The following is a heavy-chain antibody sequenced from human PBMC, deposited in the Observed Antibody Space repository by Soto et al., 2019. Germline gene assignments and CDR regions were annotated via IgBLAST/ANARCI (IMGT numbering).Heavy chain of an antibody. Sequence: GGSLRLSCAASGFTFNDAWMTWVRQAPGKGLEWVGRIKTKTDGGTTDYAAPVKGRFTISRDDSKYTVYLQMNSLKIEDTGVYYCTTERCTGTNCYVKNAFDSWGQGTMVTVSS. V-gene: IGHV3-15*01. CDR1: GFTFNDAW. CDR3: TTERCTGTNCYVKNAFDS. CDR2: IKTKTDGGTT. J-gene: IGHJ3*02. D-gene: IGHD2-2*01.